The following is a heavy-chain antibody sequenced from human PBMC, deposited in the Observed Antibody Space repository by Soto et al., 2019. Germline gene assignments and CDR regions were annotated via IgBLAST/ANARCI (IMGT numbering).Heavy chain of an antibody. CDR2: INAGNGNT. Sequence: GASVKVSCQASGYTFTSYAMHWVRQAPGQRLEWMGWINAGNGNTKYSQKFQGRVTITRDTSASTAYMELSSLRSEDTAVYYCAGDRNPGLGYSYGMDVWGEGTTVSVS. CDR3: AGDRNPGLGYSYGMDV. CDR1: GYTFTSYA. J-gene: IGHJ6*02. V-gene: IGHV1-3*01.